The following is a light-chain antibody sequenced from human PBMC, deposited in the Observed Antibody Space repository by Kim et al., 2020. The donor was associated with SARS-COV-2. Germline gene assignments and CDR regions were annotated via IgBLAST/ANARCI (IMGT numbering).Light chain of an antibody. CDR3: QQYNIYPLT. J-gene: IGKJ1*01. CDR2: DAS. V-gene: IGKV1-5*01. CDR1: QISSKL. Sequence: SSVGSRVTTSCGASQISSKLLSWYQQKPGKAPKLLIFDASSLEGGAPPWFGGSGSVTEFTLTISSLQPDDYATYYCQQYNIYPLTFGQVTKVDIK.